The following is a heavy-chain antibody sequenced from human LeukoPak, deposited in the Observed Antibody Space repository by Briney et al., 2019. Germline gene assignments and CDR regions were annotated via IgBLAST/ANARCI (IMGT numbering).Heavy chain of an antibody. Sequence: GGSLRLSCVTSGSTFSNYGMHWVRQLPGKGLEGVAVISYDSEGNYHVDSVKGRFTISRDNSKNTLYLQMNSLRAEDTAVYYCARGGPFKRNYMDVWGKGTTVTISS. CDR3: ARGGPFKRNYMDV. V-gene: IGHV3-33*05. CDR1: GSTFSNYG. D-gene: IGHD5-12*01. CDR2: ISYDSEGN. J-gene: IGHJ6*03.